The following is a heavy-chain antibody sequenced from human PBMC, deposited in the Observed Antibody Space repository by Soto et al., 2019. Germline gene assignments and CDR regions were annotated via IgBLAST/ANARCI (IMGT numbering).Heavy chain of an antibody. CDR2: IYYSGST. Sequence: PSETLSLTCTVSGGSISSSSFHWGWIRQPPGKGLEWIGSIYYSGSTYYNPSLKSRVTISVDTSKNQFSLKLSSVTAADTAVYYCARHTPAISISDHWGQGTLVTVSS. V-gene: IGHV4-39*01. J-gene: IGHJ4*02. CDR1: GGSISSSSFH. CDR3: ARHTPAISISDH. D-gene: IGHD2-15*01.